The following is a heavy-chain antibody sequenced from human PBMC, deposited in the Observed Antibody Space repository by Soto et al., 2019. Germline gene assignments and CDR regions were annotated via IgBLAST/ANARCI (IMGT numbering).Heavy chain of an antibody. CDR2: INAKNGAT. CDR1: GYIFSGNY. D-gene: IGHD6-19*01. J-gene: IGHJ5*02. Sequence: QVPLVQSGAEVRKPGASVKVSCKASGYIFSGNYLHWVRRAPGQGLEWMAWINAKNGATNYAQKFRGRATVTRDTSISTTYLELSGLTSDDTAVYYCARAREDSSGWFDHWGQGTQVTVSP. CDR3: ARAREDSSGWFDH. V-gene: IGHV1-2*02.